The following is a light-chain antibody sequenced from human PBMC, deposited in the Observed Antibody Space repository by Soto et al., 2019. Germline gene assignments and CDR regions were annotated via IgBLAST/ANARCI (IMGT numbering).Light chain of an antibody. CDR3: QQRSNWPLT. J-gene: IGKJ4*01. V-gene: IGKV3-15*01. CDR1: QSVSSN. CDR2: GAS. Sequence: EIVMTQFPATLSVSPGERATLSCRASQSVSSNLAWYQQKPGQAPRLLIYGASTRATGIPARFSGGGSGTDFTLTISSLEPEDFAVYYCQQRSNWPLTFGGGTKVDIK.